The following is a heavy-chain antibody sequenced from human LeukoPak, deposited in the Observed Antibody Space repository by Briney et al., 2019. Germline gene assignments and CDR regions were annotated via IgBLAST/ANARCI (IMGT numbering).Heavy chain of an antibody. CDR1: GITFSNYW. CDR3: AKGGGKVQDY. D-gene: IGHD4-23*01. V-gene: IGHV3-74*01. Sequence: PGGSLRLSCAASGITFSNYWMHWVRQAPGKGLVWVSRISSDGSSTNYADSVKGRFTISRDSAKNTLYLQMNSLRAEDTAVYYCAKGGGKVQDYWGQGTLVTVSS. J-gene: IGHJ4*02. CDR2: ISSDGSST.